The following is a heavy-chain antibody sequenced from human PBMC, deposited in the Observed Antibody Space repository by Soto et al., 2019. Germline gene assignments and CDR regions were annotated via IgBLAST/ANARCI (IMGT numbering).Heavy chain of an antibody. CDR2: IKQDGSQT. V-gene: IGHV3-7*05. Sequence: PGGSLRLSCATSGFTFSNYWMTWVRQAPGKGLEWLANIKQDGSQTYYMDSVKGRFTVSRDNAKNSVYLQMNSLRAEDTAVYYCARIGYSSSSNDFWGQGTLVTVPQ. J-gene: IGHJ4*02. D-gene: IGHD6-6*01. CDR3: ARIGYSSSSNDF. CDR1: GFTFSNYW.